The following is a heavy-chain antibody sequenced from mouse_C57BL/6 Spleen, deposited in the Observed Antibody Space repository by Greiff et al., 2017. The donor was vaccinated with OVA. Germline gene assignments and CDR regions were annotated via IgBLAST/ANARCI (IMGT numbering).Heavy chain of an antibody. CDR3: ARDYDYDKGSSYYFDY. J-gene: IGHJ2*01. D-gene: IGHD2-4*01. CDR1: GYSFTGYY. Sequence: DVKLQESGPELVKPGASVKISCKASGYSFTGYYMNWVKQSPEKSLEWIGEINPSTGGTTYNQKFKAKATLTVDKSSSTAYMQLKSLTSEDSAVYYCARDYDYDKGSSYYFDYWGQGTTLTVSS. CDR2: INPSTGGT. V-gene: IGHV1-42*01.